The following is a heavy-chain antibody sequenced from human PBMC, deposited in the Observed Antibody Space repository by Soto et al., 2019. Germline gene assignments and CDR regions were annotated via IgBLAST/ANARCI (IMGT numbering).Heavy chain of an antibody. D-gene: IGHD2-15*01. CDR2: IYYSGST. CDR3: ARDPRSGGRFAY. V-gene: IGHV4-30-4*01. Sequence: SETLSLTCTVSGGSISSGDYYWSWIRQPPGKGLEWIGYIYYSGSTYYNPSLKSRVTISVDTSKNQFSLELSSVTAADTAVYYCARDPRSGGRFAYWGQRTLVTVSS. CDR1: GGSISSGDYY. J-gene: IGHJ4*02.